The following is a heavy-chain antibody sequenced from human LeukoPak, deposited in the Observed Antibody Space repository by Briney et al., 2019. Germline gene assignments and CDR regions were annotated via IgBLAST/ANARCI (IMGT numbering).Heavy chain of an antibody. CDR2: VKSVAEGGAS. Sequence: GGSLRLSCAASGFTFNSAWMNWVRQAPGKGLEWVGRVKSVAEGGASEYGTAVKGRFTISRDDSKKTVYLQMHNLSTEDTALYYCTKNTGDFDIWGQGTMVIVSS. CDR1: GFTFNSAW. J-gene: IGHJ3*02. D-gene: IGHD4-17*01. V-gene: IGHV3-15*07. CDR3: TKNTGDFDI.